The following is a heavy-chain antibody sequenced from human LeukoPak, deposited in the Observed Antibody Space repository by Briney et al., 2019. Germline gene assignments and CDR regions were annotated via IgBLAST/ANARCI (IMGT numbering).Heavy chain of an antibody. Sequence: SETLSLTCAVYGGSFSGYYWSWIRQFPGKGLEWIGYISDSGSTNYNPSLKSRVSISRDTSKNQFSLRLTSVTAADTAVYFCAKRGYSSSWSSWGQGTLVTVSS. CDR3: AKRGYSSSWSS. D-gene: IGHD6-13*01. CDR1: GGSFSGYY. CDR2: ISDSGST. V-gene: IGHV4-59*01. J-gene: IGHJ5*02.